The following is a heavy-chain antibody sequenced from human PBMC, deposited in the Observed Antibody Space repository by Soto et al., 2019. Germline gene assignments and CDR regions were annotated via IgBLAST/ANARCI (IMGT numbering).Heavy chain of an antibody. CDR2: ISGYNGNT. J-gene: IGHJ6*02. CDR3: ARDPGFGFGYSYAFAMDV. CDR1: GYTFSNYG. Sequence: VKVSCKASGYTFSNYGISWVRQGPGQGLEWMGWISGYNGNTHYEEKVQDRIKMTTDTSTSTTYLELRSLRSDDTAVYFCARDPGFGFGYSYAFAMDVWGQGTTVTVSS. V-gene: IGHV1-18*01. D-gene: IGHD5-18*01.